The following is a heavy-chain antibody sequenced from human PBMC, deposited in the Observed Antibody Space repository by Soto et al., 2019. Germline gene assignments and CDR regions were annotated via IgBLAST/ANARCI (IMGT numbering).Heavy chain of an antibody. V-gene: IGHV3-48*01. Sequence: PGGSLRLSCAASGFTFSSYSMNWVRQAPGKGLEWVSYISSSSSTIYYADSVKGRFTISSDNAKNSLYLQMNSLRAEDTAVYYCARERERYFDPASFDLWGQGTLVTVSS. CDR2: ISSSSSTI. J-gene: IGHJ5*02. CDR1: GFTFSSYS. D-gene: IGHD3-9*01. CDR3: ARERERYFDPASFDL.